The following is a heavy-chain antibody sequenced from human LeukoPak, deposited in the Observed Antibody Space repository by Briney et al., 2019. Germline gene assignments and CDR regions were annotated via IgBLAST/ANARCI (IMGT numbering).Heavy chain of an antibody. V-gene: IGHV1-46*01. J-gene: IGHJ4*02. CDR3: ARGFSRPPPPYYDSSGYYYDLGY. CDR2: INPSGGST. D-gene: IGHD3-22*01. Sequence: GASVKVSCKASGYTFTGYYMHWVRQAPGQGLEWMGIINPSGGSTSYAQKFQGRVTMTRNTSISTAYMELSSLRSEDTAVYYCARGFSRPPPPYYDSSGYYYDLGYWGQGTLVTVSS. CDR1: GYTFTGYY.